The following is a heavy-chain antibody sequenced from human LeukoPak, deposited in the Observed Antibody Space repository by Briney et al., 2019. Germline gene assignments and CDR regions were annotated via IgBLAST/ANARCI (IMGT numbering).Heavy chain of an antibody. CDR3: AKAAMIVVVITTGIDY. J-gene: IGHJ4*02. V-gene: IGHV3-23*01. CDR1: GFTFSSYA. Sequence: GSLRLSCAASGFTFSSYAMSWVRPAPGKGLERVSVISGSGDSTYYADSVKGRCTISRDNSKNTLYLQMNSLRAEDTAVYYCAKAAMIVVVITTGIDYWGQGTLVTVSS. CDR2: ISGSGDST. D-gene: IGHD3-22*01.